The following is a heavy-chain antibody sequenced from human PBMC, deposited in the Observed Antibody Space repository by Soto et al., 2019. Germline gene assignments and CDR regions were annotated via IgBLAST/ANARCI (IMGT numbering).Heavy chain of an antibody. CDR2: INSDGSET. D-gene: IGHD5-12*01. CDR1: EFTFSNNW. V-gene: IGHV3-74*01. J-gene: IGHJ4*02. CDR3: ARGYATYGGVVVF. Sequence: GGSLRLSCAASEFTFSNNWMHWVRQAPGKGLEWVSRINSDGSETNYAESVKGRFTISRDNAKNTLYLQMNSLRAEDTAVYYCARGYATYGGVVVFWGRESLVTGSS.